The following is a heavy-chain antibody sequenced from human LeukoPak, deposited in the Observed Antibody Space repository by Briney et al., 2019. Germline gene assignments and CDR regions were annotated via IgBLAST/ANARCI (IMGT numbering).Heavy chain of an antibody. CDR2: IIPIFGTA. V-gene: IGHV1-69*06. J-gene: IGHJ6*03. D-gene: IGHD4-23*01. CDR1: GYTFTDYY. Sequence: RASVKVSCKASGYTFTDYYIHWVRQAPGQGLEWMGGIIPIFGTANYAQKFQGRVTITADKSTSTAYMELSSLRSEDTAVYYCARGGGNSFYYYYYMDVWGKGTTVTVSS. CDR3: ARGGGNSFYYYYYMDV.